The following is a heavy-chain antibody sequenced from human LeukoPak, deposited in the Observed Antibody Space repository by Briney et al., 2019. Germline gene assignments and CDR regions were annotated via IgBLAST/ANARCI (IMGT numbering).Heavy chain of an antibody. CDR3: ARTRDYGDYGEN. J-gene: IGHJ4*02. D-gene: IGHD4-17*01. CDR2: IIPILGIA. V-gene: IGHV1-69*02. CDR1: GGTFSSYT. Sequence: SVKVSCKASGGTFSSYTISWVRRAPGQGLEWMGRIIPILGIANYAQKFQGRVTITADKSTSTAYMELSSLRAEDTAVYYCARTRDYGDYGENWGQGTLVTVSS.